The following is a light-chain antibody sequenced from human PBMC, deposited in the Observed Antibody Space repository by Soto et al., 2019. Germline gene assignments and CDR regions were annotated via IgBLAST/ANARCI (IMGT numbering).Light chain of an antibody. Sequence: AIRMTQSPSSFSASTGDRVTISCRASQGISSYLAWYQQKPGQAPKLLIYAASTLHSGVPARFSGSGSGTDFTLTISCLESEDFATYYCQQYYSYPRTFGQGTKVDIK. J-gene: IGKJ1*01. V-gene: IGKV1-8*01. CDR3: QQYYSYPRT. CDR2: AAS. CDR1: QGISSY.